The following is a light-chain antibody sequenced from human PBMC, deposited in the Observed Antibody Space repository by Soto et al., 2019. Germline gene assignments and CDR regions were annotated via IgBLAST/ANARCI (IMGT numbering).Light chain of an antibody. V-gene: IGKV2-28*01. CDR3: MQDLQIPMT. Sequence: DIVMSQSPVTLPVTPGEPASISCRSSQSLLNYKGYVYLDWYVQKPGQSPQLLIYLGSNRASGVPDRFSGSVSGTDFTLEISRVEADDVGIYYCMQDLQIPMTFGGGTRVDI. CDR2: LGS. J-gene: IGKJ4*01. CDR1: QSLLNYKGYVY.